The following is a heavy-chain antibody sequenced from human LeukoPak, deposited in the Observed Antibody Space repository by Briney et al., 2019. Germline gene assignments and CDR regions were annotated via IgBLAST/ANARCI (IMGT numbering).Heavy chain of an antibody. Sequence: ASVKVSCKAFGYTFTSNYMHWVRQAPGQGPEWMGVISPSGGSTTYAQKFQGRVTLTRDMSTSTDYLELSSLRSEDTAVYYCAAGDATSPFQHWGQGTLVTVSS. D-gene: IGHD5-12*01. CDR1: GYTFTSNY. CDR3: AAGDATSPFQH. J-gene: IGHJ1*01. V-gene: IGHV1-46*01. CDR2: ISPSGGST.